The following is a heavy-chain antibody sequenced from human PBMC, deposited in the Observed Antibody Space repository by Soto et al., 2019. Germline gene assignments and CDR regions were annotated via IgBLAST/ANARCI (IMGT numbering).Heavy chain of an antibody. CDR3: ARRRSYGDSDY. D-gene: IGHD4-17*01. CDR2: IYYIGGT. J-gene: IGHJ4*02. Sequence: PSETMSLTCTVSGDYISGYDGSWIRQNPGKGLEWIGYIYYIGGTNYNPSLKSRVTISVDTSKNQFSLKLSSVTAADTAVYYCARRRSYGDSDYWGQGTLVTVSS. V-gene: IGHV4-59*08. CDR1: GDYISGYD.